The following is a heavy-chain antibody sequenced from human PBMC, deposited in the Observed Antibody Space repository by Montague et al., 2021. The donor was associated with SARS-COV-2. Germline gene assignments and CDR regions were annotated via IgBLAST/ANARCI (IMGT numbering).Heavy chain of an antibody. J-gene: IGHJ4*02. CDR3: ASAPDDYDSSGPFDY. CDR1: RFTFSSYA. D-gene: IGHD3-22*01. Sequence: SLRLSCAASRFTFSSYAMHWVRQAPGKGLEWVAVISYDGNNKYYADSVKGRFTISRDNSKNTLYLQMNSLRADDSAVYYCASAPDDYDSSGPFDYWGQGTLVTVSS. V-gene: IGHV3-30*04. CDR2: ISYDGNNK.